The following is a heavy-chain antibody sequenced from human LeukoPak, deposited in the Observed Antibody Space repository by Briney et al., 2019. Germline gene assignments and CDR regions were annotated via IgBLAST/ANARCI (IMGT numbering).Heavy chain of an antibody. D-gene: IGHD3-10*01. CDR2: TYTSGST. J-gene: IGHJ4*02. Sequence: SETLSLTCTVSGGSTSSGSYYWSWIRQPAGKGLEWIGRTYTSGSTNYNPSLKSRVTISVDTSKNQFSLKLSSVTAADTAVYYCARDRLLLWFGGSSYYFDYWGQGTLVTVSS. CDR1: GGSTSSGSYY. V-gene: IGHV4-61*02. CDR3: ARDRLLLWFGGSSYYFDY.